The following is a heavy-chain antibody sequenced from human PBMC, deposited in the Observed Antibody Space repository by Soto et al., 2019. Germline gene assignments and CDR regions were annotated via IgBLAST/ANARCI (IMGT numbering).Heavy chain of an antibody. D-gene: IGHD5-18*01. CDR1: GFTFSSYS. Sequence: LRLSCAASGFTFSSYSMNWVRQAPGKGLEWVSYISSSSSTIYYADSVKGRFTISRDNAKNSLYLQMNSLRDEDTAVYYCARDTSAMAEYYYYGMDVWGQGTTVTVSS. CDR2: ISSSSSTI. J-gene: IGHJ6*02. CDR3: ARDTSAMAEYYYYGMDV. V-gene: IGHV3-48*02.